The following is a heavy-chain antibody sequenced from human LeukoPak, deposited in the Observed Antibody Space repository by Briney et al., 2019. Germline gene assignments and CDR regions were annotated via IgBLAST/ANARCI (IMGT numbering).Heavy chain of an antibody. Sequence: SETLSLTCTVSGGSISSYYWSWIRQPPGKGLEWIGYIYYSGSTNYNPSLKSRVTISVDTSKNQFSLKLSSVTAADTAVYYCARARTVYGEYYFDHWGQGTLVTVSS. CDR2: IYYSGST. CDR1: GGSISSYY. CDR3: ARARTVYGEYYFDH. J-gene: IGHJ4*02. D-gene: IGHD3-10*01. V-gene: IGHV4-59*01.